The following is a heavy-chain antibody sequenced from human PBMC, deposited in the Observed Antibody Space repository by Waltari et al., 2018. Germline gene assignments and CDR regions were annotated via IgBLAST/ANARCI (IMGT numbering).Heavy chain of an antibody. D-gene: IGHD4-17*01. J-gene: IGHJ4*01. CDR3: AXXPTVTGXNYFDS. V-gene: IGHV3-48*01. CDR1: XFTFKNYX. Sequence: EVQLVESXGGLAQPXXXLRLSCEASXFTFKNYXRNWVRQAPGKGLEWVAYIXTGSNRLYYANSVKGRFTISRDXXKDSLXXQMNSLSAEXTALYFXAXXPTVTGXNYFDSWXXXALVSXSX. CDR2: IXTGSNRL.